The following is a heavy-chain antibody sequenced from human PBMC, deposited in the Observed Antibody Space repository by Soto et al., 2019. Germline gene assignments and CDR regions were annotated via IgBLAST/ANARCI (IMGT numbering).Heavy chain of an antibody. CDR2: INNSGST. Sequence: SETLSLTCAVYGGSFSGYYWSWIRQPPGKGLEWIGEINNSGSTNYNPSLKSRVTISVDTSKNQFSLKLSSVTAADTAVYYCARTLVVGLPYGMDVWGQGATVTVS. J-gene: IGHJ6*02. V-gene: IGHV4-34*01. CDR1: GGSFSGYY. CDR3: ARTLVVGLPYGMDV. D-gene: IGHD2-15*01.